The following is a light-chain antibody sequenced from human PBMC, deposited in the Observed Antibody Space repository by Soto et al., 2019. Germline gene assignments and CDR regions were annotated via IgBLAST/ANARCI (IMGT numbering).Light chain of an antibody. J-gene: IGKJ1*01. CDR2: DAS. Sequence: EIVLTQSPGTLSLSPGERATLSCRASQSVSNNYVAWYQQKPGQPSRLLIHDASNRATCIPDRFSGSWFWTDFTLTISRLEAEGFAVYYCQQCAHSPLTFGQGTKVDIK. CDR1: QSVSNNY. CDR3: QQCAHSPLT. V-gene: IGKV3-20*01.